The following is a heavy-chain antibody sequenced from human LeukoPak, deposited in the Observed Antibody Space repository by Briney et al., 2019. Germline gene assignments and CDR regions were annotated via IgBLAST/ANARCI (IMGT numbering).Heavy chain of an antibody. CDR1: GFTFSSYA. D-gene: IGHD3-22*01. J-gene: IGHJ4*02. V-gene: IGHV3-23*01. CDR2: ISGSGGST. CDR3: AKDLSQNTYYYDSSGYFDY. Sequence: QAGGSLRLSCAASGFTFSSYAMSWVRQAPGKGLEWVSAISGSGGSTYYADSVKGRFTISRDNSKNTLYLQMNSLRAEDTAVYYCAKDLSQNTYYYDSSGYFDYWGQGTLVTVSS.